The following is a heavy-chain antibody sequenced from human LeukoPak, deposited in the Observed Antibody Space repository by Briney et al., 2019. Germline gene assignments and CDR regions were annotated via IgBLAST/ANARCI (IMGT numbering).Heavy chain of an antibody. D-gene: IGHD5-12*01. CDR3: ARVGRTKVATMAY. CDR1: GYTFTNYG. Sequence: GESLKVSCKASGYTFTNYGISWVRQAPGQGLEWMGWISGSSENTDSAQKFQGRVTMTTDTSTSTACMELRNLRSDDTATYYCARVGRTKVATMAYWGQGTLVTVSS. CDR2: ISGSSENT. V-gene: IGHV1-18*01. J-gene: IGHJ4*02.